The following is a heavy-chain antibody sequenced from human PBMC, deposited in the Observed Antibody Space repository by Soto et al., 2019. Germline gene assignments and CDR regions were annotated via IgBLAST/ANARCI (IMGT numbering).Heavy chain of an antibody. V-gene: IGHV4-39*07. J-gene: IGHJ6*02. D-gene: IGHD3-10*01. CDR1: GGSISSSSYY. Sequence: SETLSLTCTVSGGSISSSSYYWGWIRQPPGKGLEWIGSIYYSGSTYYNPSLKSRVTISVDTSKNQFSLKLSSVTAADTAVYYCARGQALDYGSGSYYDYGMDVWGQGTKVTVSS. CDR2: IYYSGST. CDR3: ARGQALDYGSGSYYDYGMDV.